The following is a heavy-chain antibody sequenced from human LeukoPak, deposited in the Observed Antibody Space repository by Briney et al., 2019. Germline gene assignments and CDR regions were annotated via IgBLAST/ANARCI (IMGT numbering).Heavy chain of an antibody. V-gene: IGHV3-48*03. CDR2: ISSSGNTI. J-gene: IGHJ4*02. CDR3: ARGLFLSTSIDY. Sequence: GGSLRLSCAASGFTFNTYEMHWVRQTPGKGLEWVSYISSSGNTIYYADSVKGGFTISRENAKNSLFLQMKSLRAEDTAVYFCARGLFLSTSIDYWGQGTLVTVSS. D-gene: IGHD2/OR15-2a*01. CDR1: GFTFNTYE.